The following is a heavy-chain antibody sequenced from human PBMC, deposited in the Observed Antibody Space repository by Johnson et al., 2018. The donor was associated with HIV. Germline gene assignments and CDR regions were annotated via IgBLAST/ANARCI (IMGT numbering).Heavy chain of an antibody. D-gene: IGHD2-21*01. Sequence: QVQLVESGGGVVQAGRSLRLSCAASGFTLSSYGMHWVRQAPGKGLEWVAVISFDGSNKFYVDSVKGRFTISRDNSKNTLYLQMNSLRAEDTAVYYCARVHPAVAGNDAFDIWGHGTMVTVSS. V-gene: IGHV3-30*03. CDR1: GFTLSSYG. J-gene: IGHJ3*02. CDR3: ARVHPAVAGNDAFDI. CDR2: ISFDGSNK.